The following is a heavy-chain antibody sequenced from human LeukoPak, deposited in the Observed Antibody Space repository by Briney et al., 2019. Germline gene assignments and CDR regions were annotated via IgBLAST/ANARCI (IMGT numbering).Heavy chain of an antibody. J-gene: IGHJ3*02. CDR1: AFTFSNYV. V-gene: IGHV3-23*01. Sequence: GGSLRLSCSASAFTFSNYVINWVREAPGKGLEWVSTVSASGENSYRADSVKGRFSISRDNSKNTVSLQMNSLRAEDTAVYYCSKSGPGTMTFDAFDIWGQGTVVTVSS. CDR2: VSASGENS. D-gene: IGHD5-24*01. CDR3: SKSGPGTMTFDAFDI.